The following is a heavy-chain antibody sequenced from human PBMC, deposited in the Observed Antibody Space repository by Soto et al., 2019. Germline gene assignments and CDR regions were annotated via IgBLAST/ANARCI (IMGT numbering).Heavy chain of an antibody. Sequence: PSETLSVTCTVSGGSISSYYWSWIRQAAGKGLEWIGRIYTSGSTNYNPSLKSRVTMSVDTSKNQFSLKLSSVTAADTAVYYFARDRRIAAGTYYFDYWGQGIQATVSS. CDR1: GGSISSYY. J-gene: IGHJ4*02. CDR2: IYTSGST. V-gene: IGHV4-4*07. D-gene: IGHD6-13*01. CDR3: ARDRRIAAGTYYFDY.